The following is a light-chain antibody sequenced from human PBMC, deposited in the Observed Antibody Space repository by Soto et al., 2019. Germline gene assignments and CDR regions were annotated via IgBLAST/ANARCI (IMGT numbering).Light chain of an antibody. V-gene: IGKV3-15*01. CDR1: QSVSTN. CDR3: QQYNSWPS. J-gene: IGKJ1*01. Sequence: EVVMTQSPVTLSVSPGERATLSCRASQSVSTNLAWYQRKPGQAPRLLIYGASTRATGIPARFSGSGSGTEFTLTIGSLQSEDFAVYYCQQYNSWPSFGQGTKVEIK. CDR2: GAS.